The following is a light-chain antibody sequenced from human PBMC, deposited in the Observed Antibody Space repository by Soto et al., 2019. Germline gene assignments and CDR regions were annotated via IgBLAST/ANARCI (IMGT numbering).Light chain of an antibody. J-gene: IGKJ3*01. CDR3: QQRSNWPRFT. CDR2: DAS. V-gene: IGKV1-5*01. Sequence: DIQMTESPSTLSASVGDRVTITCRASQSISSWLAWYQQKPGKAPKLLIYDASRRATGIPARFSGSGSGTDFTLTISSLEPEDFAIYYCQQRSNWPRFTFGPGTKVDIK. CDR1: QSISSW.